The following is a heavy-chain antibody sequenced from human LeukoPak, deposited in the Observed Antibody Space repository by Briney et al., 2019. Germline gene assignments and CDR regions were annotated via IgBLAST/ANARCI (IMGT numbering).Heavy chain of an antibody. J-gene: IGHJ4*02. CDR1: GFPFSGFA. CDR3: AKDPQYGSGLPTLYFDS. CDR2: ISGSGTHT. V-gene: IGHV3-23*01. D-gene: IGHD6-19*01. Sequence: PGGSLRLSCAASGFPFSGFAMSWVRQAPGKGLNWVSSISGSGTHTYHTDSVKGRFAISRDNSKNILYLQMNGLTAEDTAVYYRAKDPQYGSGLPTLYFDSWGRGTLVTVSS.